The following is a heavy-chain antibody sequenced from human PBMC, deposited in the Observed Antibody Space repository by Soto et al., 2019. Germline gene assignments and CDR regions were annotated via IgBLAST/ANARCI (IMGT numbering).Heavy chain of an antibody. V-gene: IGHV4-31*03. Sequence: SETLSLTCTVSGGSISSGGYYWSWIRQHPGKGLEWIGYIYYSGSTYYNPSLKSRVTISVDTSKNQFSLKLSSVTAADTAVYYCARELSIAAAGTHWFDPWGQGTLVTVSS. CDR1: GGSISSGGYY. D-gene: IGHD6-13*01. CDR2: IYYSGST. CDR3: ARELSIAAAGTHWFDP. J-gene: IGHJ5*02.